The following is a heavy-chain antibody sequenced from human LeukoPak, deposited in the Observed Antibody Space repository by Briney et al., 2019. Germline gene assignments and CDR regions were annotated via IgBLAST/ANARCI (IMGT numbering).Heavy chain of an antibody. V-gene: IGHV3-23*01. Sequence: PGGSLRLSCAASRFTFSNYAMGWVRQAPGRGLEWVSAISGSGGTTYYADSVKGRFTISRDNAKNSLYLQMNSLRAEDTAVYYCARDIYGDYALDYWGQGTLVTVSS. D-gene: IGHD4-17*01. CDR2: ISGSGGTT. CDR1: RFTFSNYA. CDR3: ARDIYGDYALDY. J-gene: IGHJ4*02.